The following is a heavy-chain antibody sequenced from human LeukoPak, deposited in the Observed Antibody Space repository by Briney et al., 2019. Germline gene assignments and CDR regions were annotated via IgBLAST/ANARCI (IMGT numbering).Heavy chain of an antibody. CDR2: ISGSGGST. CDR1: GFTFSSYA. V-gene: IGHV3-23*01. Sequence: GASLRLSCAASGFTFSSYAMSWVRQAPGKGLEWVSAISGSGGSTYYADSVKGRVTISRDNSKNTLCLQMNSLRAEDTAVYYCAARRTGAGSMIVVPLNYWGQGTLVTVSS. CDR3: AARRTGAGSMIVVPLNY. D-gene: IGHD3-22*01. J-gene: IGHJ4*02.